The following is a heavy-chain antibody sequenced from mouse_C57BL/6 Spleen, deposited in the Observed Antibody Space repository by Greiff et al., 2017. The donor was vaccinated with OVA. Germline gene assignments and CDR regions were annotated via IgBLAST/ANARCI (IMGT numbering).Heavy chain of an antibody. CDR2: ISSGSSTI. Sequence: DVHLVESGGGLVKPGGSLKLSCAASGFTFSDYGMHWVRQAPEKGLEWVAYISSGSSTIYYADTVKGRFTISRDNAKNTLFLQMTSLRSEDTAMYYCARRAYYSNYWYFDVRGTGTTVTVSS. J-gene: IGHJ1*03. D-gene: IGHD2-5*01. CDR1: GFTFSDYG. V-gene: IGHV5-17*01. CDR3: ARRAYYSNYWYFDV.